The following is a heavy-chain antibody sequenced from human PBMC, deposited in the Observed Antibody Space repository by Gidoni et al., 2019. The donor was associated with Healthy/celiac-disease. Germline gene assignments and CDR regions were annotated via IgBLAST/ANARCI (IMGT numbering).Heavy chain of an antibody. Sequence: QVQLVQSGAEVKKPGSSVKVSCKPSGGTFSSYAISWVGQAPGQGLEWMGGIIPIFGTANYAQKLQGRVTITADESTSTAYMELSSLRSEDTAVYYCARAIFGYRYGYYYYYYMDVWGKGTTVTVSS. D-gene: IGHD5-18*01. CDR3: ARAIFGYRYGYYYYYYMDV. CDR2: IIPIFGTA. J-gene: IGHJ6*03. V-gene: IGHV1-69*01. CDR1: GGTFSSYA.